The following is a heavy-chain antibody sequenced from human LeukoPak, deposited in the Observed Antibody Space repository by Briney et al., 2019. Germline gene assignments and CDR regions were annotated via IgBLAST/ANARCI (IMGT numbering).Heavy chain of an antibody. CDR1: GFTFDDYA. J-gene: IGHJ4*02. CDR3: ARDYLKYYYDSSGYYYY. Sequence: GGSLRLSCAASGFTFDDYAMHWVRQAPGKGLEWVSSISSSSSYIYYADSVKGRFTISRDNAKNSLYLQMNSLRAEDTAVYYCARDYLKYYYDSSGYYYYWGQGTLVTVSS. V-gene: IGHV3-21*01. CDR2: ISSSSSYI. D-gene: IGHD3-22*01.